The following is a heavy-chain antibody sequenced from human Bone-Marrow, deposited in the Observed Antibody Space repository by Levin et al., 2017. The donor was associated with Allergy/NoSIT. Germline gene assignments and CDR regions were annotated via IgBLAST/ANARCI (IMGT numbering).Heavy chain of an antibody. Sequence: SGGSLRLSCAASGFSFGDYFMSWMRQAPGQGLEWIANIGGRSDYINYADSVKGRFSISRDNARNSLYLQMNSLRAEDTAVYFCARLSSTAQAGVTDYWGQGTLVTVSS. D-gene: IGHD3-3*01. V-gene: IGHV3-11*06. J-gene: IGHJ4*02. CDR1: GFSFGDYF. CDR3: ARLSSTAQAGVTDY. CDR2: IGGRSDYI.